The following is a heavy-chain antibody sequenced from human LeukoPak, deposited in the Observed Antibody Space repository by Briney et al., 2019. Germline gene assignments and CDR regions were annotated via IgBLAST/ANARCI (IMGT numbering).Heavy chain of an antibody. CDR1: GFTFSNYAM. Sequence: GSLRLSCAASGFTFSNYAMSWVRQSPGKGLEWIGEVYHSGSTNYNPSLKSRVTISVDKSKNQFSLKLTSVTAADTAVYYCARALHYQPSYYYGMDVWGQGTTVTVSS. CDR2: VYHSGST. CDR3: ARALHYQPSYYYGMDV. J-gene: IGHJ6*02. V-gene: IGHV4-4*02. D-gene: IGHD2-2*01.